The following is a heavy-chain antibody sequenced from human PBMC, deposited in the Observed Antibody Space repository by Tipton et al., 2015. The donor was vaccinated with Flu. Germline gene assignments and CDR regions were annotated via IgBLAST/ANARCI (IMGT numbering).Heavy chain of an antibody. V-gene: IGHV4-61*09. CDR3: ARGGVLVTYLDY. J-gene: IGHJ4*02. D-gene: IGHD2-21*02. CDR1: GGSISRGSYY. Sequence: LRLSCTVSGGSISRGSYYYNWIRQPPGKGLEWIGDVFATGNTYRNPSFKTRVTMSVDKSKNQFSLRLTSVTAADTAVYLCARGGVLVTYLDYWGQGILVTISS. CDR2: VFATGNT.